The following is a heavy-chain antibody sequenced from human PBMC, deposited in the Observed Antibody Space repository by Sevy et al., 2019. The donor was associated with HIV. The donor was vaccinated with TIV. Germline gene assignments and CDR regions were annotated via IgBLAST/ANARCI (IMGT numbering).Heavy chain of an antibody. V-gene: IGHV3-48*03. D-gene: IGHD3-22*01. CDR1: GFTFSSYE. CDR2: ISSSGSTI. Sequence: GGSLRLSCAASGFTFSSYEMNWVRQAPGKGLEWVSYISSSGSTIYYADSVKGRFTISRDNAKNSLYLQMNSLRAEDTAVYYCARKLTYYYDSSGYSAGGYFDYWGQGTLVTVSS. J-gene: IGHJ4*02. CDR3: ARKLTYYYDSSGYSAGGYFDY.